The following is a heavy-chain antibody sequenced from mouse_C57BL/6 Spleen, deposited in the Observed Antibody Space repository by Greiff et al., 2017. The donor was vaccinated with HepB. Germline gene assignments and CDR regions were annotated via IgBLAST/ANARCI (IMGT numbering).Heavy chain of an antibody. J-gene: IGHJ2*01. CDR3: ARQTVVAQILFDY. V-gene: IGHV5-9*01. CDR2: ISGGGGNT. CDR1: GFTFSSYT. Sequence: EVKLMESGGGLVKPGGSLKLSCAASGFTFSSYTMSWVRQTPEKRLEWVATISGGGGNTYYPDSVKGRFTISRDNAKNTLYLQMSSLRSEDTALYYCARQTVVAQILFDYWGQGTTLTVSS. D-gene: IGHD1-1*01.